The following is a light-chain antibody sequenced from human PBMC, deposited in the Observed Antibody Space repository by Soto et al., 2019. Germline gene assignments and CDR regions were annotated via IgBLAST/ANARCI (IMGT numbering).Light chain of an antibody. Sequence: QSALTQPASVSGSPGQSIAISCTGTSSDVGSYNSVSWYQQYPGKAPKLMILDVNNRPSGVSDRFSGSKSGNTASLTISGLQAEDEADYYCSSFTSSTSYVFGNGTKVTV. J-gene: IGLJ1*01. CDR2: DVN. CDR3: SSFTSSTSYV. CDR1: SSDVGSYNS. V-gene: IGLV2-14*01.